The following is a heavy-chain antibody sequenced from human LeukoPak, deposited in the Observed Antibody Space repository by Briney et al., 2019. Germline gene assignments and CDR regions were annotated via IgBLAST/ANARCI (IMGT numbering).Heavy chain of an antibody. CDR3: ARKGSYPHHMSDY. D-gene: IGHD1-26*01. J-gene: IGHJ4*02. V-gene: IGHV4-34*01. Sequence: ETLSLTCAVYGGSFIGYYWSWIRQPPGKGLEWIGSIYYSGSTYYNPSLKSRVTISVDTSKNQFSLKLSSVTAADTVVYYCARKGSYPHHMSDYWGQGTLVTVSS. CDR1: GGSFIGYY. CDR2: IYYSGST.